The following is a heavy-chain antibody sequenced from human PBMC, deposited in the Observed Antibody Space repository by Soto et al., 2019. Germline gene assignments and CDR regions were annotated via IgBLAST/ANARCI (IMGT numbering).Heavy chain of an antibody. J-gene: IGHJ5*01. CDR2: VYVTGTT. Sequence: TLSLTCTVSGASISDYYWSWIRQPAGQALEWIGRVYVTGTTYFNPSLKSRVTMSVDTSNNQVSLKLSSVTAADSAIYYCARDGEYTSGWYSFDSWGPGXLVTVYS. D-gene: IGHD6-19*01. CDR3: ARDGEYTSGWYSFDS. V-gene: IGHV4-4*07. CDR1: GASISDYY.